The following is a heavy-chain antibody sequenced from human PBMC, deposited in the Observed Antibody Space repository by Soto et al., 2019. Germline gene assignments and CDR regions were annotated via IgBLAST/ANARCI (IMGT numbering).Heavy chain of an antibody. D-gene: IGHD3-3*01. CDR1: GGTFNRYA. J-gene: IGHJ6*02. V-gene: IGHV1-69*01. CDR2: IIPIFGIG. CDR3: ARSAITLFGVVSIPPHYYSEMDV. Sequence: QVQLVQSGAEVKKPGSSVKVSCKASGGTFNRYAISWVRQAPGQGLEWMGGIIPIFGIGNDAHRFQGRVTITADEPTGTAYMELSSLRSEDTGVYYCARSAITLFGVVSIPPHYYSEMDVWGQGTTVTVSS.